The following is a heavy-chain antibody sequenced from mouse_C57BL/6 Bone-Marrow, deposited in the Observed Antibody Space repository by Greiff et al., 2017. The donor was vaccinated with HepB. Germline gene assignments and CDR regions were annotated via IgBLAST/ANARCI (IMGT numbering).Heavy chain of an antibody. CDR2: ISSGGDYI. CDR1: GFTFSSYA. V-gene: IGHV5-9-1*02. CDR3: TRGPYDYDLYYAMDY. J-gene: IGHJ4*01. D-gene: IGHD2-4*01. Sequence: DVQLVESGEGLVKPGGSLKLSCAASGFTFSSYAMSWVRQTPEKRLEWVAYISSGGDYIYYADTVKGRFTISRDNARNTLYLQMSSLKSEDTAMYYCTRGPYDYDLYYAMDYWGQGTSVTVSS.